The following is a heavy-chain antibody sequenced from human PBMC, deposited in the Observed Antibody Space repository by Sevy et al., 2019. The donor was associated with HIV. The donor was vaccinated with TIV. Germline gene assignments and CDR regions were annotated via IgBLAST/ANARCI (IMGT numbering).Heavy chain of an antibody. J-gene: IGHJ4*02. V-gene: IGHV4-59*01. CDR3: ARERQLVLDY. CDR1: GGSISSYY. D-gene: IGHD6-13*01. CDR2: IYYSGST. Sequence: SGTLSLTCTVSGGSISSYYWSWIRQPPGKGLEWIGYIYYSGSTYYNPSLKSRVTISVETSKNQFSLKLSSVTAADTAVYYCARERQLVLDYWGQGTLVTVSS.